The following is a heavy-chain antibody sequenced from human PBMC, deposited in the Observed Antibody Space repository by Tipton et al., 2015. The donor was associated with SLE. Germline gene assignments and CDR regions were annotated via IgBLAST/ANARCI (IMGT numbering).Heavy chain of an antibody. CDR3: ARENSGNFLPPNYFDD. CDR1: GASISSSY. Sequence: LRLSCTVSGASISSSYWSWIRQPPGKGLEWIGYIYYTGSANYNPSLKSRVTISIDTSKNQFSLKVNSVTAADTAVYYCARENSGNFLPPNYFDDWGQGALVTVSS. D-gene: IGHD1-26*01. CDR2: IYYTGSA. V-gene: IGHV4-59*01. J-gene: IGHJ4*02.